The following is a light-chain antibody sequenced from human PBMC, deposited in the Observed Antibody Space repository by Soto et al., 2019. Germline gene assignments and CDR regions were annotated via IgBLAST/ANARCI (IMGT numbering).Light chain of an antibody. J-gene: IGKJ4*01. V-gene: IGKV3-20*01. CDR1: QSVSSSY. CDR3: QQYGSSPLT. Sequence: EIVLTQSPGTLSLSPGDRATLSCRASQSVSSSYLAWYQQKPGQAPRLLIYGPSSRATGIPDRLSGSGSGTDFTLTISRLEPEDFAVYYCQQYGSSPLTFGGG. CDR2: GPS.